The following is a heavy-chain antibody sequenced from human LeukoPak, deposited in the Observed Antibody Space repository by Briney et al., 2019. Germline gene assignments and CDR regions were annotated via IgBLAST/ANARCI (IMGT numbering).Heavy chain of an antibody. D-gene: IGHD6-19*01. V-gene: IGHV4-59*08. CDR1: GGSISSYY. Sequence: PSETLSLTCTVSGGSISSYYWSWIRQPPGKGLEWIGYIYYSGSTNYNPSLKSRVTISVDTSKNQFSLKLSSVTAADTAVYYCASSGSPYSSGWLYFDYWGQGTLVTVSS. CDR2: IYYSGST. CDR3: ASSGSPYSSGWLYFDY. J-gene: IGHJ4*02.